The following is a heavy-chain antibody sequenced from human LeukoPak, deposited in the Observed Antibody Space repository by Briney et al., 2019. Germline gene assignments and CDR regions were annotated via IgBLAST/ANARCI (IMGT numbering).Heavy chain of an antibody. D-gene: IGHD5-24*01. CDR3: ARGRDGYNYYYYYYMDV. J-gene: IGHJ6*03. CDR1: GGSFSGYY. V-gene: IGHV4-34*01. CDR2: INHSGST. Sequence: PSETLSLTCAVYGGSFSGYYWSWIRQPPGKGLEWIGEINHSGSTNYNPSLKSRLTISVDTSKNQFSLKLSSVTAADTAVYYCARGRDGYNYYYYYYMDVWGKGTTVTVSS.